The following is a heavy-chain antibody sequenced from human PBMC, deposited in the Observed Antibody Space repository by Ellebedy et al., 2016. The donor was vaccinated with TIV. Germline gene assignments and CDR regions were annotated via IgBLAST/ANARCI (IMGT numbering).Heavy chain of an antibody. D-gene: IGHD2-2*02. CDR2: SLDTGST. CDR3: ARVGECTNCYIGAPDVFDI. J-gene: IGHJ3*02. CDR1: GGSINTYY. V-gene: IGHV4-59*01. Sequence: SETLSLXXTVSGGSINTYYWTWIRQPPGKGLEWIGYSLDTGSTNYNPSLKSRVTISVDTSKNQVSLNLKSATAADTAVYYCARVGECTNCYIGAPDVFDIWGQGTLVTVSS.